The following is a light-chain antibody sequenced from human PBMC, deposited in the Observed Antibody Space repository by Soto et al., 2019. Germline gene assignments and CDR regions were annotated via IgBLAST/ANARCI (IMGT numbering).Light chain of an antibody. CDR1: QSVGDY. J-gene: IGKJ4*01. CDR3: QQRSSGVT. V-gene: IGKV3-11*01. Sequence: ETVMTQSPATLSLSPGERATLSCWASQSVGDYLAWYQQRPGQAPRLLIYNAFKRASGVPARFSGGGSGTDFTLTISSLEPEDSAIYFCQQRSSGVTFGGGTKIEVK. CDR2: NAF.